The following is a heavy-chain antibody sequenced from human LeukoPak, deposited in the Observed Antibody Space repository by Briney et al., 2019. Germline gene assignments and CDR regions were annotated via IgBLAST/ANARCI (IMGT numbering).Heavy chain of an antibody. J-gene: IGHJ6*02. CDR3: ARDAVDTANAV. D-gene: IGHD5-18*01. Sequence: GGSLRLSCAASGFPFSSYSMTWVRRAPGKGLEWVANIKPDGTTKFYVDSVKGRFTISRDNAKNTLYLQMNSLRAEDTAVYYCARDAVDTANAVWGQGTTVTVSS. CDR2: IKPDGTTK. CDR1: GFPFSSYS. V-gene: IGHV3-7*01.